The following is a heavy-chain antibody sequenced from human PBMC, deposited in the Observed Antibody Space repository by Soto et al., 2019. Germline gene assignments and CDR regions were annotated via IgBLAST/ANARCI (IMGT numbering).Heavy chain of an antibody. J-gene: IGHJ4*02. Sequence: GGSLRLSCAASGFVFSPYWMSWVRQAPGKGLEWVANIKQDGSEKYYVDSAKGRFTISRDNAQSTLYLQMDSLRAEDTAVYYCAKDTRAGYSYGLFDYWGQGTMVTVSS. D-gene: IGHD5-18*01. CDR1: GFVFSPYW. CDR2: IKQDGSEK. CDR3: AKDTRAGYSYGLFDY. V-gene: IGHV3-7*03.